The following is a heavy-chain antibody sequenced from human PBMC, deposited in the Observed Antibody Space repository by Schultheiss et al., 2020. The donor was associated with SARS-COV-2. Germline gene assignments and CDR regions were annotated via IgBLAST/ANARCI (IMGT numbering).Heavy chain of an antibody. CDR3: ARQYSGSLDP. Sequence: GESLKISCAASGFTFSGHAMTWVRQAPGKGLEWVSVIYGGGNTYYADSVKGRFTISRDNSKNTLYLQMNSLRAEDTAVYYCARQYSGSLDPWGQGTLVTVSS. CDR2: IYGGGNT. D-gene: IGHD1-26*01. J-gene: IGHJ5*02. V-gene: IGHV3-66*04. CDR1: GFTFSGHA.